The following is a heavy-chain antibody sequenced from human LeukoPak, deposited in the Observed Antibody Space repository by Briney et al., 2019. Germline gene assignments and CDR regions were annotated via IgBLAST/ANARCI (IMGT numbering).Heavy chain of an antibody. Sequence: GGSLRLSCAASGFTFSSHGMNWVRQAPGKGLEWVSSISSSSSYIYYADSVKGRFTISRDNAKNSLYLQMNSLRAEDTAVYYCARSTTVTSFDYWGQGTLVTVSS. CDR1: GFTFSSHG. V-gene: IGHV3-21*01. CDR2: ISSSSSYI. D-gene: IGHD4-17*01. CDR3: ARSTTVTSFDY. J-gene: IGHJ4*02.